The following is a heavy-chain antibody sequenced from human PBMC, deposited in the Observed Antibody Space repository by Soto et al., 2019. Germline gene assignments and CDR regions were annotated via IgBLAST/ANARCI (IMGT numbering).Heavy chain of an antibody. D-gene: IGHD1-26*01. J-gene: IGHJ4*02. CDR3: AKDQGGSYYVY. Sequence: GGSLRLSCAASGFTFSSYGMHWVRQAPGKGLEWVAVISYDGSNKYYADSVKGRFTISRDNSKNTLYLQMNSLRAEDTAVYYCAKDQGGSYYVYWGQGTLVTVSS. CDR2: ISYDGSNK. V-gene: IGHV3-30*18. CDR1: GFTFSSYG.